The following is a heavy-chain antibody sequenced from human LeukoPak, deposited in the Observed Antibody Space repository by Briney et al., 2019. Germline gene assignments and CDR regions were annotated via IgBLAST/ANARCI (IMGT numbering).Heavy chain of an antibody. J-gene: IGHJ4*02. V-gene: IGHV3-23*01. D-gene: IGHD3-22*01. CDR1: GFTLNNNA. CDR3: AKYYYVSSDYLYYFDN. CDR2: IRSGGDKT. Sequence: GGSLRLSCAASGFTLNNNAMSWVRQAPGKGLEWVASIRSGGDKTHYADSVKGRFIISRDNPKNTLYLQMTSLRAEDTAVYYCAKYYYVSSDYLYYFDNWGQGALVTVSS.